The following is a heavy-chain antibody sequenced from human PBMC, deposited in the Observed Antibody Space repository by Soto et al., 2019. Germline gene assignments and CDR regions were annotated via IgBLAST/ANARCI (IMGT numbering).Heavy chain of an antibody. Sequence: PQTLSLTCTVSVGSISSSTNYWGWIGQPPGQGLEFIGQIYYTGNTYYNPSLKSRVTISVDTSKNQFSLKLSSVTAADTDVYYSEGGVYGSVSYGFVYWGQGTLVTVSS. V-gene: IGHV4-30-4*08. D-gene: IGHD3-10*01. J-gene: IGHJ4*02. CDR1: VGSISSSTNY. CDR2: IYYTGNT. CDR3: EGGVYGSVSYGFVY.